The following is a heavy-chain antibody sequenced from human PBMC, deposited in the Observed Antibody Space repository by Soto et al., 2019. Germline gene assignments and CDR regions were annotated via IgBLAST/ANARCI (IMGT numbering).Heavy chain of an antibody. CDR2: INPKSGGT. V-gene: IGHV1-2*04. Sequence: ASVKVSCKASGYSFTDYHIHWVRQAPGQGLEWLGRINPKSGGTSTAQKFQGWVTMTTDTSISTASMELTRLTSDNTAIYYCARGDSTDCSNGVCSFFYNHDMDVWGQGTTVTVSS. CDR1: GYSFTDYH. CDR3: ARGDSTDCSNGVCSFFYNHDMDV. J-gene: IGHJ6*02. D-gene: IGHD2-8*01.